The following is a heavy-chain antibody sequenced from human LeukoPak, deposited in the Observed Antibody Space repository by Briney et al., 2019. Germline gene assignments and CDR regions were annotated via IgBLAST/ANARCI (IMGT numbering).Heavy chain of an antibody. CDR1: GGSISSDY. J-gene: IGHJ3*02. CDR3: ARVLDLYAFDI. V-gene: IGHV4-59*01. D-gene: IGHD2-2*03. CDR2: IYYSGST. Sequence: PSETLSLTCTVSGGSISSDYWSWIRQPPGKGLEWIGYIYYSGSTNYNPSLKSRVTISVDTSKNQFSLKLSSVTAADTAVYYCARVLDLYAFDIWGQGTMVTVSS.